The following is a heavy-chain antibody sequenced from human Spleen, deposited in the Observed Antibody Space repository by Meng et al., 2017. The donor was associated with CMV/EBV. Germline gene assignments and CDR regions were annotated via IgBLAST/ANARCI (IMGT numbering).Heavy chain of an antibody. V-gene: IGHV3-30-3*01. CDR3: ARSPAASKGNWFDP. Sequence: GESLKISCAASGFTFNSYAMHWVRQAPGKGLEWVGVISYDGSNKYYADSVKGRFTISRDNSKNTLYLQMNSLRAEDTAVYYCARSPAASKGNWFDPWGQGTLVTVSS. D-gene: IGHD2-2*01. J-gene: IGHJ5*02. CDR2: ISYDGSNK. CDR1: GFTFNSYA.